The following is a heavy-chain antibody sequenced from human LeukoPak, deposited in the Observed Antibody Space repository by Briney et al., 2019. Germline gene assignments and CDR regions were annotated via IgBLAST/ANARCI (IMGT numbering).Heavy chain of an antibody. CDR3: ARMSTSSWYVCDY. D-gene: IGHD6-13*01. CDR1: GFSFSSYW. CDR2: IKQDGSEK. V-gene: IGHV3-7*01. Sequence: GGSLRLSCAASGFSFSSYWMTWVRQAPGKGLEWVANIKQDGSEKYYVDSVMGRFTISRDNAKNSLHLQMNSLRAEDTAVYYCARMSTSSWYVCDYWGQGTLVTVSS. J-gene: IGHJ4*02.